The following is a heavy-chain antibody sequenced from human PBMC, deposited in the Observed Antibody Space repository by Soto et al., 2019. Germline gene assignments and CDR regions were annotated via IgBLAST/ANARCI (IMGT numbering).Heavy chain of an antibody. J-gene: IGHJ4*02. Sequence: ASVKVSCKASGYTFTSYAMPWVRQAPGQRLERMGWINAGNGNTKYSQKFQDRVTITTDTSASTAYMELSSLKSEDTAVYYCARDVAAADFRGRGSLVTVSA. CDR2: INAGNGNT. CDR1: GYTFTSYA. V-gene: IGHV1-3*01. D-gene: IGHD6-13*01. CDR3: ARDVAAADF.